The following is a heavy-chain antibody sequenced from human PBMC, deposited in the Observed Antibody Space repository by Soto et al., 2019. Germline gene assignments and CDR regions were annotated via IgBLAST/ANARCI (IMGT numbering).Heavy chain of an antibody. D-gene: IGHD2-15*01. Sequence: EVQLLDSGGGLVQPGGSLRLSCAASGFTFSNYAMSWVRQAPGKGLEWVSGVGGSGDSTYYADSVKGRFTISRDNSTETLYLQMNSLRAEDTAVYYCAKSPLGYCSGGSCSPPHYFDYWGQGTLVTVSS. CDR3: AKSPLGYCSGGSCSPPHYFDY. J-gene: IGHJ4*02. CDR1: GFTFSNYA. CDR2: VGGSGDST. V-gene: IGHV3-23*01.